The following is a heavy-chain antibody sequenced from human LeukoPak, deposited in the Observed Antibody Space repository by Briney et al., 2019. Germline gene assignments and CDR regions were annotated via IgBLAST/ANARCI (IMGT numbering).Heavy chain of an antibody. V-gene: IGHV6-1*01. CDR3: ARGSASSHYAMDV. J-gene: IGHJ6*02. CDR1: GDSVSSDSGA. CDR2: TYYRSNWYN. D-gene: IGHD6-6*01. Sequence: QALSLTCAISGDSVSSDSGAWNWIRQSPSRGLEWLGRTYYRSNWYNDYAVSVKSRVTINPDTSKNHFSLQLNSVTPEDTAVYYCARGSASSHYAMDVWGQGTTVTVSS.